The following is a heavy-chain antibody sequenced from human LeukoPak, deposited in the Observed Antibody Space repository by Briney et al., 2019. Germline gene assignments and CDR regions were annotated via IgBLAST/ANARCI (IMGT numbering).Heavy chain of an antibody. CDR2: INHGGST. J-gene: IGHJ4*02. D-gene: IGHD2-2*01. V-gene: IGHV4-34*01. CDR1: GENFSIYF. Sequence: PSETLSLTCAVYGENFSIYFYSWIRQPPGKGLEWIGEINHGGSTSYNPSLKSRVTISVDTSKSQFPLKLSSVTAADTAVYYCARVPSSRAPFDYWGQGTLVTVSS. CDR3: ARVPSSRAPFDY.